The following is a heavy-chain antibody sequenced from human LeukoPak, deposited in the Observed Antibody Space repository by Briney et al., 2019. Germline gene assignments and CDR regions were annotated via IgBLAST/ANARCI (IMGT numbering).Heavy chain of an antibody. J-gene: IGHJ4*02. CDR1: GFTFSSYS. CDR3: AKTHGSSWSIFDY. Sequence: PGGSLRLSCAASGFTFSSYSMNWVRQAPGKGLEWVSSISSSSSYIYYADSVKGRFTISRDNSKNTLYLQMNSLRAEDTAVYYCAKTHGSSWSIFDYWGQGTLVTVSS. V-gene: IGHV3-21*01. CDR2: ISSSSSYI. D-gene: IGHD6-13*01.